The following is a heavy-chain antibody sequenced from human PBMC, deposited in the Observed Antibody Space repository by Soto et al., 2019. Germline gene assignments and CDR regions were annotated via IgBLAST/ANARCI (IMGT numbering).Heavy chain of an antibody. Sequence: PGESLKISCKGSGYSFASHWVAWVRQMPEKGLEWIGTIYPGDSDTKYSSAFRGHVTISADTSVSTAYLQWRSLEATDSAIYYCARYSGSYWHYQDFWGQGTLVTVSS. CDR1: GYSFASHW. D-gene: IGHD1-26*01. J-gene: IGHJ4*02. CDR3: ARYSGSYWHYQDF. CDR2: IYPGDSDT. V-gene: IGHV5-51*01.